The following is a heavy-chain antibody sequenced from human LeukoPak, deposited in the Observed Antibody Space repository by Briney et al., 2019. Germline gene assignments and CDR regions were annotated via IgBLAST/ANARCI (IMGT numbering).Heavy chain of an antibody. Sequence: ASVKVSCKASGGTFSSNAISWVRQATGQGLEWMGWMNPNSGNTGYAQKFQGRVTITRNTSISTAYMELSSLRSEDTAVYYCARASYGSGRRFDYWGQGTLVTVSS. V-gene: IGHV1-8*01. CDR2: MNPNSGNT. D-gene: IGHD3-10*01. CDR1: GGTFSSNA. J-gene: IGHJ4*02. CDR3: ARASYGSGRRFDY.